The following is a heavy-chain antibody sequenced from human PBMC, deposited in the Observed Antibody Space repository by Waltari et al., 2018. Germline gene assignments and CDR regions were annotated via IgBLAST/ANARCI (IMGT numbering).Heavy chain of an antibody. J-gene: IGHJ3*02. CDR2: ISSSSTYI. V-gene: IGHV3-21*02. D-gene: IGHD1-1*01. Sequence: EVQLVESGGGLVKPGGSLRLSCAAYAFTFTYYRMNWVRQAPGKGLEWVSYISSSSTYIFNADSVKGRFTISRDNAKNSLYLQMNTPRAEDTAVYFCARASDNRLEGAFDIWGQGTMVTVSS. CDR1: AFTFTYYR. CDR3: ARASDNRLEGAFDI.